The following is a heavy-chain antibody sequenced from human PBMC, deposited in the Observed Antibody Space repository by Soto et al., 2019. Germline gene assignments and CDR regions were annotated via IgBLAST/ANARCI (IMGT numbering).Heavy chain of an antibody. D-gene: IGHD5-12*01. CDR1: GITFSTYA. J-gene: IGHJ4*02. V-gene: IGHV1-3*01. CDR2: INAGNGNT. Sequence: ASVKVSCKASGITFSTYAIHWVRQAPGQGLEWMGWINAGNGNTRYSQKFQGRVTLTRDTSASTTYMDLSSLRPEDTAIYYCARAISGYVTWGQGTLVTVPS. CDR3: ARAISGYVT.